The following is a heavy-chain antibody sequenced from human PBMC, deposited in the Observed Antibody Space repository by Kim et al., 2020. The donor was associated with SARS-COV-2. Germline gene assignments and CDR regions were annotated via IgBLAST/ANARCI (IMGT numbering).Heavy chain of an antibody. CDR1: GFTFSSYS. Sequence: GGSLRLSCAASGFTFSSYSMNWVRQAPGKGLEWVSSISSSSSYIYYADSVKGRFTISRDNAKNSLYLQMNSLRAEDTAVYYCARYSSSSQGMDVWGQGTTVTVSS. CDR3: ARYSSSSQGMDV. CDR2: ISSSSSYI. D-gene: IGHD6-6*01. J-gene: IGHJ6*02. V-gene: IGHV3-21*01.